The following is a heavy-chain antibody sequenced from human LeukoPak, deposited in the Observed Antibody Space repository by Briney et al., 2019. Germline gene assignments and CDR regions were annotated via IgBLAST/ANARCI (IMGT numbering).Heavy chain of an antibody. J-gene: IGHJ5*02. CDR2: IYYSGST. V-gene: IGHV4-39*01. Sequence: SETLSLTCTASGGSISSSSYYWGWIRQPPGKGLEWIGSIYYSGSTYYNPSLKSRVTISVDTSKNQFSLKLSSVTAADTAVYYCASPRQYYDFWSGLAFDPWGQGTLVTVSS. CDR3: ASPRQYYDFWSGLAFDP. CDR1: GGSISSSSYY. D-gene: IGHD3-3*01.